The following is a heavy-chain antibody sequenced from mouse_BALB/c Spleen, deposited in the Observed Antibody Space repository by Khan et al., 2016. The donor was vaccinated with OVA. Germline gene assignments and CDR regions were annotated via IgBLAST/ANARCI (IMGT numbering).Heavy chain of an antibody. V-gene: IGHV1-9*01. CDR1: GYTFSSYW. D-gene: IGHD2-2*01. CDR2: IFPGSVST. CDR3: ASGGYGGFAY. J-gene: IGHJ3*01. Sequence: QVQLQQSGGDLMKPGASVKISCKATGYTFSSYWIEWVKQRPGHGLEWIGQIFPGSVSTTYNEKFKGKATFTADTSSNTAYMQLSSLTSEDSAVYYCASGGYGGFAYWGQGTLVTVSA.